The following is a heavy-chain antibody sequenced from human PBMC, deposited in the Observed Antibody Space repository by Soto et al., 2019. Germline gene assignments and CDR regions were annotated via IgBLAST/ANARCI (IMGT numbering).Heavy chain of an antibody. CDR3: ATPLRSGSYETFDY. J-gene: IGHJ4*02. V-gene: IGHV3-23*01. CDR1: GFTFSSYA. D-gene: IGHD1-26*01. CDR2: ISGSGGST. Sequence: EVQLLESGGGLVQPGGSLRLSCAASGFTFSSYAMSWVRQAPGKGLEWISAISGSGGSTYYADSVKGRFTISRDNSKNTLYLQMNSLRAEDTAVYYCATPLRSGSYETFDYWGQGTLVTVSS.